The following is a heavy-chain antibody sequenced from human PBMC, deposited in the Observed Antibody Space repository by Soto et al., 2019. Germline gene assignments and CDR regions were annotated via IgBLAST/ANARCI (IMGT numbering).Heavy chain of an antibody. Sequence: GGSLRLSCAASGFNVSSNYMSWVRQAPGKGLEWVSVIYSGGSTYYADAVKGRFTISRDNSKNTLYLQMNSLRAEDTAVYYCARGGAPVGFDYWGQGTLVTVSS. D-gene: IGHD1-26*01. CDR1: GFNVSSNY. V-gene: IGHV3-53*01. CDR2: IYSGGST. CDR3: ARGGAPVGFDY. J-gene: IGHJ4*02.